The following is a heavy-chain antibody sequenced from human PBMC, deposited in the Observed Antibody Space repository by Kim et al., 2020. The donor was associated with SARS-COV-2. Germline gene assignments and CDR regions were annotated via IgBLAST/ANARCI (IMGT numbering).Heavy chain of an antibody. J-gene: IGHJ4*02. D-gene: IGHD3-3*01. CDR1: GLTFGDFG. CDR3: ATEKSGYAFDY. CDR2: IWFDGTND. V-gene: IGHV3-33*01. Sequence: GGSLRLSCAASGLTFGDFGTHWVRQAPGKGLEWVAVIWFDGTNDCYADSVKGRFTISRDDSINTLYLQMNSLRAEDTALYFCATEKSGYAFDYWGQGTLVTVSS.